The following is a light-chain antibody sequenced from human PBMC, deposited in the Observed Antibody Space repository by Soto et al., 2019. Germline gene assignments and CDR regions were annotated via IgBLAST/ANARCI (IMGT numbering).Light chain of an antibody. V-gene: IGLV2-14*01. CDR2: DVS. Sequence: QSVLTQPASVSGSPGQSITISCTGTSSDVGGYNYVSWYQQHPGKAPKLMIYDVSNRPSGVSNRFSGSKSGNTASLTISGLQAEVEADYYCSSYTSSSTWVFGGGTKLTVL. CDR3: SSYTSSSTWV. J-gene: IGLJ3*02. CDR1: SSDVGGYNY.